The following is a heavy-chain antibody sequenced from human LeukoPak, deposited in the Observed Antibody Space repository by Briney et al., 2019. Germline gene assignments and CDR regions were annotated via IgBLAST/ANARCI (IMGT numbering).Heavy chain of an antibody. V-gene: IGHV4-59*12. CDR1: GGSISSYY. D-gene: IGHD6-19*01. Sequence: PSETLSLTCTVSGGSISSYYWSWIRQPPGKGLEWIGYIYYSGSTNYNPSLKSRVTISVDTSKNQFSLKLSSVTAADTAVYYCARDPSRGWYYFDYWGQGTLVTVSS. CDR3: ARDPSRGWYYFDY. J-gene: IGHJ4*02. CDR2: IYYSGST.